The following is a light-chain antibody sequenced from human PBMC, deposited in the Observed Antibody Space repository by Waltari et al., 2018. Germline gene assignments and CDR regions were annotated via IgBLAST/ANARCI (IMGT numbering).Light chain of an antibody. J-gene: IGKJ1*01. CDR1: QSISKF. CDR2: AAS. Sequence: DIQMTQSPPSLSASVGDRVTITCWASQSISKFLNWYQQRPGKAPRLLIYAASTLHPAAPTRISGGASRTDFTITINKQHHEDAANYCCQQSYTPSLTFGQGTKVEVK. V-gene: IGKV1-39*01. CDR3: QQSYTPSLT.